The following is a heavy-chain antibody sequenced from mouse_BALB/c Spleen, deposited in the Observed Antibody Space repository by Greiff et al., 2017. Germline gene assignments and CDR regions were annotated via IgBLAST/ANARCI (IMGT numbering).Heavy chain of an antibody. Sequence: VQLQQSGPELMKPGASVKISCKASGYSFTSYYMHWVKQSHGKSLEWIGYIDPFNGGTSYNQKFKGKATLTVDKSSSTAYMHLSSLTSEDSAVYYCARDGKPYYYAMDYWGQGTSVTVSS. CDR3: ARDGKPYYYAMDY. J-gene: IGHJ4*01. D-gene: IGHD2-1*01. V-gene: IGHV1S135*01. CDR1: GYSFTSYY. CDR2: IDPFNGGT.